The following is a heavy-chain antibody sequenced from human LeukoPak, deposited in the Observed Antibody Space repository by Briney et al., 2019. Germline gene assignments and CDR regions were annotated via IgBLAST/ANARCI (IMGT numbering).Heavy chain of an antibody. Sequence: PSETLSLTCAVYGGSFSDSYWSWIRQPPGKGLEWLGEINHSGSTNYNPSLKSRVTISVDTSRNHFSLKLSSVTAADTAVYYCARGGRDYGDYPLFQHWGQGTLVTVSS. CDR3: ARGGRDYGDYPLFQH. V-gene: IGHV4-34*01. D-gene: IGHD4-17*01. CDR2: INHSGST. J-gene: IGHJ1*01. CDR1: GGSFSDSY.